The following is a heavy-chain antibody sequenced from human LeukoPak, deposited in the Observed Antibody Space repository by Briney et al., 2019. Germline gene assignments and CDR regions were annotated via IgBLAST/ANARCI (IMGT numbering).Heavy chain of an antibody. V-gene: IGHV3-30*18. CDR2: ISYDGSNK. Sequence: GGSLRLSCAASGFTFSSYGMHWVRQAPGKGLEWVAVISYDGSNKYYADSVKGRFTISRDNSKNTLYLQMNSLRAEDTAVYYCAKVPEPYGSGSFFDYWGQGTLVTVSS. CDR1: GFTFSSYG. D-gene: IGHD3-10*01. CDR3: AKVPEPYGSGSFFDY. J-gene: IGHJ4*02.